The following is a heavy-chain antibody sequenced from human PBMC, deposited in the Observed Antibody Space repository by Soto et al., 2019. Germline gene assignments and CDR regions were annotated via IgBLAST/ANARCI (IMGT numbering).Heavy chain of an antibody. J-gene: IGHJ4*02. V-gene: IGHV1-8*01. CDR1: GYTFIDCD. Sequence: GASVKVSCKAYGYTFIDCDINWVRQAAGQGLEWMGWMNPNTGNTAYAQKFQGRLTLTRDTSISAAYMDLSSLTSEDTAVYYCARGFSSYSDFWAQGTLVTVSS. CDR2: MNPNTGNT. D-gene: IGHD6-13*01. CDR3: ARGFSSYSDF.